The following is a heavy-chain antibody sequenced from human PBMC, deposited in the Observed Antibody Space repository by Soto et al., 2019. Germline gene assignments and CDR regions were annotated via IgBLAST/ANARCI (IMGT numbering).Heavy chain of an antibody. CDR2: IIPILGIA. CDR3: ARMTVTTGEGGDY. J-gene: IGHJ4*02. CDR1: GGTFSSYT. D-gene: IGHD4-17*01. V-gene: IGHV1-69*02. Sequence: QVQLVQSGAEVKKPGSSVKVSCKASGGTFSSYTISWVRQAPGQGLEWMGRIIPILGIANYAQKFQGRVTITEDKSTSTDYMELSSLRSEDTAVYYCARMTVTTGEGGDYWGQGTLVTVSS.